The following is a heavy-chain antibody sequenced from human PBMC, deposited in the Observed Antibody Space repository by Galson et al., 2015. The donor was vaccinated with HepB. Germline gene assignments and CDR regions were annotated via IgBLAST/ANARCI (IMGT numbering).Heavy chain of an antibody. V-gene: IGHV3-30*18. CDR1: GFTFSSYG. Sequence: SLRLSCAASGFTFSSYGMHWVRQAPGKGLEWVAVISYDGSNKYYADSVKGRFTISRDNSKNTLYLQMNSLRAEDTAVYYCAKDSPLKTQRTVTTSQGVSWGMDVWGQGTTVTVSS. CDR2: ISYDGSNK. J-gene: IGHJ6*02. CDR3: AKDSPLKTQRTVTTSQGVSWGMDV. D-gene: IGHD4-17*01.